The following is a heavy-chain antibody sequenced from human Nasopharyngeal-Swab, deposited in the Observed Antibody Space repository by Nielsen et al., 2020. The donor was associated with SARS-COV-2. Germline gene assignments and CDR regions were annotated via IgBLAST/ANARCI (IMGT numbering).Heavy chain of an antibody. CDR1: GGSISNSY. D-gene: IGHD6-19*01. J-gene: IGHJ4*02. Sequence: SETLSLTCTVSGGSISNSYWSWIRQPPGKGLEWIGYIYYSGSTNYNPSLKGRVTISVDTSKNKFSLKLSSVTAADTAVYYCAREERWYSSGWFDYWGQGTLVTVSS. CDR2: IYYSGST. V-gene: IGHV4-59*12. CDR3: AREERWYSSGWFDY.